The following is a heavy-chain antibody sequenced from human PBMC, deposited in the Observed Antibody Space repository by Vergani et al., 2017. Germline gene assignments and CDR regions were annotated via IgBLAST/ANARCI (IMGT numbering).Heavy chain of an antibody. CDR1: GFIFSDYG. Sequence: EVQLLESGGGLVQPGRSLRLSCAGSGFIFSDYGMTWVRQAPGRGLEWVSAISAGGESTFYADSVKGRFIISRDNSKITVYLQMKSLRAEDTAVYYCAKKWLTNEEVDSWGQGTLVTVSS. CDR2: ISAGGEST. CDR3: AKKWLTNEEVDS. D-gene: IGHD5-12*01. J-gene: IGHJ4*02. V-gene: IGHV3-23*01.